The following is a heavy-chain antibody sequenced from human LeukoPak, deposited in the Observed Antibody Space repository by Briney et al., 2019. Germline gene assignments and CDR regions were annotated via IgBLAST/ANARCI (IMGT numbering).Heavy chain of an antibody. J-gene: IGHJ4*02. CDR2: INTDGSTT. CDR1: GLTFSNYW. D-gene: IGHD3-16*02. CDR3: ASAGSYRHDY. Sequence: GGSLRLSRVASGLTFSNYWMHWVRQAPGKGLVWVSRINTDGSTTNYADSVKGRFTISRDNAKNTLYLQMNSLRVEDTAVYYCASAGSYRHDYWGQGTLVTVSS. V-gene: IGHV3-74*01.